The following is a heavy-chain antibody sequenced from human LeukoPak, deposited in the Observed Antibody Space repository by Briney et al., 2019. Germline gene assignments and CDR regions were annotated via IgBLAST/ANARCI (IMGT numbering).Heavy chain of an antibody. J-gene: IGHJ4*02. Sequence: ASVKVSCKASGYTFTSYDITWVRQATGQGLEWMGWMNPNSGNTGYAQKFQGRVTITRNTSISTAYMELSSLRSEDTAVYYCARGRQMTTVTTSPFGYWGQGTLVTVSS. CDR3: ARGRQMTTVTTSPFGY. V-gene: IGHV1-8*03. CDR1: GYTFTSYD. CDR2: MNPNSGNT. D-gene: IGHD4-17*01.